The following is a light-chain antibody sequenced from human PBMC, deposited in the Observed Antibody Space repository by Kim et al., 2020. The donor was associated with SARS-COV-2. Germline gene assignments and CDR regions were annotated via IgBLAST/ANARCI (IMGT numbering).Light chain of an antibody. J-gene: IGLJ2*01. V-gene: IGLV1-51*01. CDR1: SSNIGNNY. CDR2: DNN. CDR3: GTWDSSLYAGV. Sequence: QSALTQPPSVSAAPGQRVTISCSGSSSNIGNNYVSWYQQLPGTAPKLLIYDNNKRPSGIPDRFSGSKSGTSATLGITGLQTGDEADYYCGTWDSSLYAGVFGGGTQLTVL.